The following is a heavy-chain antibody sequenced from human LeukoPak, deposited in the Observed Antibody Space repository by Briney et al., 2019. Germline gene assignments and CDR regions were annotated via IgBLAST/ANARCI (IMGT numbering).Heavy chain of an antibody. V-gene: IGHV4-59*01. CDR1: GGSISNYY. CDR3: ARRGSIAAARFDY. J-gene: IGHJ4*02. CDR2: IYSSGST. D-gene: IGHD6-13*01. Sequence: SETLSLTCTVSGGSISNYYWSWIRQPPGKGLEWIGYIYSSGSTNYNPSLKSRVTISVNTSKNHFSLNLSSVTAADTAVYYCARRGSIAAARFDYWGQGTLVTVSS.